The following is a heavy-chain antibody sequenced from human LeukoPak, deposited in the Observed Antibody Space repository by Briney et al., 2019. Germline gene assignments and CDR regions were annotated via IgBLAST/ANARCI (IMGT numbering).Heavy chain of an antibody. CDR1: GFTFTSYW. D-gene: IGHD1-1*01. V-gene: IGHV3-7*02. Sequence: GGSLRLSCAASGFTFTSYWMSWVRQAQGKGLEWVANINQDGSEKYYVDSVKGRFTISRDNAKNSLFLQMNTLRAEDTAVYYCARRAYNLWGAFDIWGQGTMVTVSS. J-gene: IGHJ3*02. CDR3: ARRAYNLWGAFDI. CDR2: INQDGSEK.